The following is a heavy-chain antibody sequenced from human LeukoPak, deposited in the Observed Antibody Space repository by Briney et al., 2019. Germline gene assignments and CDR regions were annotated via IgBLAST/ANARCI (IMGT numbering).Heavy chain of an antibody. Sequence: SETLSLTCAVSGYSISSSNWWGWIRQPPGKGLEWIGSIYHSGSTYYNPSLKSRVTISVDTSKNQFSLKLSSVTAADTAVYYCARSGKQQLVDSEYFQHWGQGTLVTVSS. CDR3: ARSGKQQLVDSEYFQH. J-gene: IGHJ1*01. V-gene: IGHV4-38-2*01. CDR2: IYHSGST. CDR1: GYSISSSNW. D-gene: IGHD6-13*01.